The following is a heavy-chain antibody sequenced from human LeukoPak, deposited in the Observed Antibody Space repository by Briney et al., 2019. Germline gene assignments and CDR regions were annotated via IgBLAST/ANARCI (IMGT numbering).Heavy chain of an antibody. CDR1: GFTFSNYW. V-gene: IGHV3-7*01. Sequence: GGSLRLSCAASGFTFSNYWMTWVRQAPGKGLEWVANIKQDGSEKYYVDSVKGRFTISRDNAKNSLYLQMNSLRVEDTAVYYCARDGHATVAVNFDYWGQGTLVTVSS. CDR3: ARDGHATVAVNFDY. D-gene: IGHD6-19*01. J-gene: IGHJ4*02. CDR2: IKQDGSEK.